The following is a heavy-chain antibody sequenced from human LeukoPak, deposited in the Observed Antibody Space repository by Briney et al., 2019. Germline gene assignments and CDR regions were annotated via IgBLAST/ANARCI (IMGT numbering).Heavy chain of an antibody. J-gene: IGHJ4*02. V-gene: IGHV1-8*03. Sequence: ASVKVSCKASGYTFTSYDINWVRQATGQGLEWMGWMNPNSGNTGYAQKFQGRVTITRNTSISTAYMELSSLRSEDTAVYYCARAHSRGYCSSTSCYGLGYWGQGTLVTVSS. CDR3: ARAHSRGYCSSTSCYGLGY. CDR2: MNPNSGNT. D-gene: IGHD2-2*01. CDR1: GYTFTSYD.